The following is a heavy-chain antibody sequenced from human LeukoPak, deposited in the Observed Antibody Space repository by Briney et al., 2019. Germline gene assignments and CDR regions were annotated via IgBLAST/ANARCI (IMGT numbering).Heavy chain of an antibody. Sequence: ASVKVSCKASGGTFSSYAISRVRQAPGQGLEWMGRIIPILGIANYAQKFQGRVTITADKSTSTAYMELSSLRSEDTAVYYCARDGSGRDGYNSNYWGQGTLVTVSS. J-gene: IGHJ4*02. CDR1: GGTFSSYA. CDR2: IIPILGIA. V-gene: IGHV1-69*04. D-gene: IGHD5-24*01. CDR3: ARDGSGRDGYNSNY.